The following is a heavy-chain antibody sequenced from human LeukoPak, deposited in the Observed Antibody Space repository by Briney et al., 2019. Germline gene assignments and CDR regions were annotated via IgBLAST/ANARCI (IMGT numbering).Heavy chain of an antibody. CDR2: ISYDGSNK. J-gene: IGHJ4*02. V-gene: IGHV3-30*18. Sequence: GGSLRLSCAASGFTFSSYGMHWVRQAPGKGLEWVAVISYDGSNKYYADSVKGRFTISRDNSKNTLHLQMNSLRAEDTAVYYCAKDYGGPDYWGQGTLVTVSS. CDR1: GFTFSSYG. CDR3: AKDYGGPDY. D-gene: IGHD3-10*01.